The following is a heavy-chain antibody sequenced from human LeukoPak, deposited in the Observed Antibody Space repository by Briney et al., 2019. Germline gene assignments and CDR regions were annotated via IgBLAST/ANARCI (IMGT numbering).Heavy chain of an antibody. CDR3: ASPTGTYYYYGMDV. J-gene: IGHJ6*02. CDR1: EFTFSSFA. CDR2: ISGSGDST. V-gene: IGHV3-23*01. Sequence: GGSLRLSCAASEFTFSSFAMTWVRQAPGKGLEWVSSISGSGDSTYYADSVKGRFTISRDNSKNTLYLQMNSLRAEDTAVYYCASPTGTYYYYGMDVWGQGTTVTVSS.